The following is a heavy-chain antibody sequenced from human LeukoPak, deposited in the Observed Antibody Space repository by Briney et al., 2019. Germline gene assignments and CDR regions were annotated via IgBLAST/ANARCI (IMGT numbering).Heavy chain of an antibody. Sequence: GGSLRLSCSASGFTFSSFVMHWVRQAPGKGLEYVSRISSNGGSTYYADSVKGRFTISRDNFKNTLYLQMSSLRVGDTAVYYCVNQISGWVYWGQGTMVTVSS. J-gene: IGHJ4*02. CDR3: VNQISGWVY. D-gene: IGHD6-19*01. V-gene: IGHV3-64D*06. CDR2: ISSNGGST. CDR1: GFTFSSFV.